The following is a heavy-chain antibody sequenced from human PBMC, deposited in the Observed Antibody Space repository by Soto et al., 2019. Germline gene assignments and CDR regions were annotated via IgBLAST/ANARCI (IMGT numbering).Heavy chain of an antibody. D-gene: IGHD6-13*01. CDR1: GFTFSTFG. CDR2: ISNDGSTK. CDR3: AKGTQPAYYFGMDV. V-gene: IGHV3-30*18. Sequence: GSLLPSCAASGFTFSTFGMHWVREAPGKGLEWVSLISNDGSTKYYTDSVKVRFTISRDNSKNTLYLQMNSLRPEDTAVYYCAKGTQPAYYFGMDVWGQGTKVTVSS. J-gene: IGHJ6*02.